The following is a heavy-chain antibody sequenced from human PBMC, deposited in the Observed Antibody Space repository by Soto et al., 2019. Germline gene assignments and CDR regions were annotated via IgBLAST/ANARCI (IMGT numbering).Heavy chain of an antibody. CDR1: GFSFSRNA. Sequence: GGSLRLSCAASGFSFSRNAMSWVRQAPGKGLEWVSVMSGSGGSTYYADSVTGRFTISRDNSKNTLYLQMNSLRAEDTAVYYCAKGYREYSSSWFDYWGQGTLVTVSS. CDR2: MSGSGGST. J-gene: IGHJ4*02. CDR3: AKGYREYSSSWFDY. V-gene: IGHV3-23*01. D-gene: IGHD6-13*01.